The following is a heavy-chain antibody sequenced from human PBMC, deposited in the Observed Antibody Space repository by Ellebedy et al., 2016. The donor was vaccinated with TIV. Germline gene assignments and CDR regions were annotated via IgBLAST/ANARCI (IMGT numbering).Heavy chain of an antibody. D-gene: IGHD2-21*02. Sequence: GESLKISCAASRFTFTSYAMSWVRQAPGKGLEWVSSIINTGGTTYYADSVKGRFTISRDNSRNTLDLQMNSLRAEDSAIYYCGRDGVTGNGRWDWLDPWGQGTLVTVSS. V-gene: IGHV3-23*01. CDR3: GRDGVTGNGRWDWLDP. CDR1: RFTFTSYA. CDR2: IINTGGTT. J-gene: IGHJ5*02.